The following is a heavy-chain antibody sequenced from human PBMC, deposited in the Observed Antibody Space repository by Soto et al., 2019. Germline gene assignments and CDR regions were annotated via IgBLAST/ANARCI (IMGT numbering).Heavy chain of an antibody. D-gene: IGHD2-15*01. Sequence: EVQLVESGGGLVQSGGSLRVSCSASGFTFSSYGIHWVRQAPGKGLEYVSAISNSGGSTNYADSVKGRFTVSRDNSKNTLYLQMSGLRAEYTAVYYCVVVAGSYYFDCWGQGTLVTVSS. V-gene: IGHV3-64D*08. CDR1: GFTFSSYG. J-gene: IGHJ4*02. CDR2: ISNSGGST. CDR3: VVVAGSYYFDC.